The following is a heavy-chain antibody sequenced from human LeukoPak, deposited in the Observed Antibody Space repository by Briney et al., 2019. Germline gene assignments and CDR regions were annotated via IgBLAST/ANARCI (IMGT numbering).Heavy chain of an antibody. CDR1: GFTFSDYW. Sequence: PGGSLRLSCAASGFTFSDYWMSWVRQAPGKGLEWVANVNHDGSENNYVDSVKGRFTISRDNAKNSVYLQMNSLRAEDTAVYFCARERWWGQGTLVTVSS. J-gene: IGHJ4*02. CDR3: ARERW. V-gene: IGHV3-7*04. CDR2: VNHDGSEN.